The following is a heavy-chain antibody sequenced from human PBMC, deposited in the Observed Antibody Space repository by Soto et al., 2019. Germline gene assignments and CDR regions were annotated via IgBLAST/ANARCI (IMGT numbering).Heavy chain of an antibody. J-gene: IGHJ6*03. CDR3: ARCIMITFGGVIVPYYYSYMDV. CDR1: GFTFSHYY. Sequence: RLYRGASGFTFSHYYMSWIRQAPGKGLEWVSYISSSGSTIYYADSVKGRFTISRDNAKNSLYLQMNSLRAEDTAVYYCARCIMITFGGVIVPYYYSYMDVWGKGTTVTVSS. CDR2: ISSSGSTI. V-gene: IGHV3-11*01. D-gene: IGHD3-16*02.